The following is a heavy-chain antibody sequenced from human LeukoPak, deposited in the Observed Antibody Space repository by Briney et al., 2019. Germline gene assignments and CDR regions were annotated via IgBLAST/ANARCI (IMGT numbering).Heavy chain of an antibody. J-gene: IGHJ4*02. CDR3: AGHHPRNTVDF. CDR1: GGSISSYY. D-gene: IGHD2/OR15-2a*01. V-gene: IGHV4-59*08. CDR2: ISDIGSI. Sequence: SETLSLTCTVSGGSISSYYWSWIRQPPGKGLEGIAYISDIGSINFTPSLKSRVTISLDTSKYQCSLKLSSVTAADTAVYYCAGHHPRNTVDFWGQGTLVTVSS.